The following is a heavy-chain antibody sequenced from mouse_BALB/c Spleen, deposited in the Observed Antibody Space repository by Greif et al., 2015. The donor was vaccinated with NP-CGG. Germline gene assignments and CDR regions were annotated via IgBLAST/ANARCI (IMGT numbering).Heavy chain of an antibody. CDR2: ISNGGGST. CDR3: ARGGDGSSRFAY. Sequence: EVQLVESGGGLVQPGGSLKLSCATSGFTFSDYYMYWVRQTPEKRLEWVAYISNGGGSTYYPDTVKGRFTISRDNAKNTLYLQMGRLKSEDTAMYYCARGGDGSSRFAYWGQGTLVTVSA. V-gene: IGHV5-12*02. D-gene: IGHD1-1*01. J-gene: IGHJ3*01. CDR1: GFTFSDYY.